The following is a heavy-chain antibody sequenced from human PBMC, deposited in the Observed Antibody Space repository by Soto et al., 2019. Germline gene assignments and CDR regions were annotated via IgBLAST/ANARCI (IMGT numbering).Heavy chain of an antibody. CDR1: GGTFSSYA. D-gene: IGHD1-1*01. CDR3: ARIEGGAGTFDYGMDV. V-gene: IGHV1-69*13. CDR2: IIPIFGTA. J-gene: IGHJ6*02. Sequence: ASVKVSCKASGGTFSSYAISWVRQAPGQGLEWMGGIIPIFGTANYAQKFQGRVTITADESTSTAYMELSSLRSEDTAVYYCARIEGGAGTFDYGMDVWGQGTTVTVSS.